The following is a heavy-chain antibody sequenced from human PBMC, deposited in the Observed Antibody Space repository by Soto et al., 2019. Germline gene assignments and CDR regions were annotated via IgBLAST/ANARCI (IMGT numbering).Heavy chain of an antibody. CDR1: GVTLRRDG. D-gene: IGHD2-15*01. CDR2: ISYDGSNK. V-gene: IGHV3-30*18. Sequence: AGGSLRHYCAASGVTLRRDGMHWGPQAPGKGLEWVAVISYDGSNKYYADSVKGRFTISRDNSKNTLYLQMNSLRAEDTAVYYCAKDQYCSGGSCYSGLDYWGQGT. J-gene: IGHJ4*02. CDR3: AKDQYCSGGSCYSGLDY.